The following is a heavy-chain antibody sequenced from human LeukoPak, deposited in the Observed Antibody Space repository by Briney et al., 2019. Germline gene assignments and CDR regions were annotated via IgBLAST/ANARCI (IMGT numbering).Heavy chain of an antibody. J-gene: IGHJ2*01. CDR1: GGSISSYY. CDR2: IYYSGST. CDR3: ARVPGSDFDL. V-gene: IGHV4-59*01. D-gene: IGHD7-27*01. Sequence: SETLSLACTVSGGSISSYYWSWIRQPPGKGLEWIGYIYYSGSTNYNPSLKSRVTISVDTSKNQFSLKLSSVTAADTAVYYCARVPGSDFDLWGRGTLVTVSS.